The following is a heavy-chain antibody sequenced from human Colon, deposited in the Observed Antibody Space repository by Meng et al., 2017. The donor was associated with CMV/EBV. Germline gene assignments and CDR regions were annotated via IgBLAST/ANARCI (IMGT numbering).Heavy chain of an antibody. CDR3: ARGGRGLWTPFDY. CDR1: GFIVTSNY. D-gene: IGHD3-10*01. V-gene: IGHV3-53*01. CDR2: IYSGGGT. J-gene: IGHJ4*02. Sequence: GGSLRLSCAASGFIVTSNYMSWVRQAPGKGLEWVSVIYSGGGTYYADSVKGRFAISRDNSKNTLYLQMNRLRAEDTAVYYCARGGRGLWTPFDYWGQGTLVTVSS.